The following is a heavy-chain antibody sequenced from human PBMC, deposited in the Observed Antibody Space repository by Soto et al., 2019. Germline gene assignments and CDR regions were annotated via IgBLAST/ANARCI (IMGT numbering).Heavy chain of an antibody. CDR1: GGSITGYY. CDR2: VYFSGST. CDR3: ARGGFLTMVRGPFDY. V-gene: IGHV4-59*01. Sequence: PSETLSLTCTVSGGSITGYYWSWIRQPPGKGLEWIGYVYFSGSTKYNPSLKSRATISVDTSTSTVYMELSSLRSEDTAVYYCARGGFLTMVRGPFDYWGQGTLVTVSS. J-gene: IGHJ4*02. D-gene: IGHD3-10*01.